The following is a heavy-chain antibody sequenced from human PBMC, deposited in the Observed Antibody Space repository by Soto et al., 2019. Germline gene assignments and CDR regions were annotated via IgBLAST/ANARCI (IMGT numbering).Heavy chain of an antibody. CDR2: ISYSGAT. J-gene: IGHJ4*02. CDR3: ATAAAYCGGDCYYYFDY. V-gene: IGHV4-59*12. CDR1: GASISGYH. D-gene: IGHD2-21*02. Sequence: SETLSLTCTVSGASISGYHWSWIRQPPGKGLECLGYISYSGATNYNPSLKSRVTMSIDTSKNQFSLQLNSVTAADTAVYYCATAAAYCGGDCYYYFDYWGQGTLVTVSS.